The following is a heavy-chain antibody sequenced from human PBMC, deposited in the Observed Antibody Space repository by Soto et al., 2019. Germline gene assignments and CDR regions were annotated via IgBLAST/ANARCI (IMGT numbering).Heavy chain of an antibody. Sequence: GGSLRLSCAASGFTFSSYSMNWVRQAPGKGLEWVSSISSSSSYIYYADSVKGRFTISRDNAKNSLYLQMNSRRAEDTAVYYCARDEITMVRGVPDNWFDPWGQGTLVTVSS. V-gene: IGHV3-21*01. CDR3: ARDEITMVRGVPDNWFDP. J-gene: IGHJ5*02. CDR2: ISSSSSYI. D-gene: IGHD3-10*01. CDR1: GFTFSSYS.